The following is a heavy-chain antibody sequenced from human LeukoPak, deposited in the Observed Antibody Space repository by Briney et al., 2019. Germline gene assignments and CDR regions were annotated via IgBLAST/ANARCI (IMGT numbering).Heavy chain of an antibody. CDR1: GGSFSGYY. J-gene: IGHJ4*02. V-gene: IGHV4-34*01. D-gene: IGHD6-13*01. CDR2: INDSGRT. Sequence: SETLSLTCAVYGGSFSGYYWSWRRQPPGKGLEWVGEINDSGRTNYNASLKSRVTISVDPSKNQFSLKLSSVTAADTAVYYCARGQQLEAYFDYWGQGTLVTVSS. CDR3: ARGQQLEAYFDY.